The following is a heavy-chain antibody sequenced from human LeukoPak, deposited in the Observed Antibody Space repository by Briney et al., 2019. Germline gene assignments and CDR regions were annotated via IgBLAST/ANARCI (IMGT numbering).Heavy chain of an antibody. J-gene: IGHJ3*02. V-gene: IGHV4-4*07. D-gene: IGHD2-2*01. CDR2: INTSGST. Sequence: SETLSLTCTVSDVSFTNYYWNWIRQPAGKGLEWIGRINTSGSTNYNPSLKSRVTMSVDTSKSQVSLKLSSVTAADTAVYYCAREYASTSGRAFDIWGQGTMVTVSS. CDR1: DVSFTNYY. CDR3: AREYASTSGRAFDI.